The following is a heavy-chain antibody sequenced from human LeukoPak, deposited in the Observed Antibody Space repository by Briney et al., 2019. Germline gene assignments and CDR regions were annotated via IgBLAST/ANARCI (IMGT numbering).Heavy chain of an antibody. V-gene: IGHV1-69*02. Sequence: ASVKVSCEASGGTFCSYTISWVRQATGQGLEWMGRIIPILGIANYAQKFQGRVTITADKSTSTAYMELSSLRSEDTAVYYCARATYYYGSGSYWGFDYWGQGTLVTVSS. J-gene: IGHJ4*02. D-gene: IGHD3-10*01. CDR3: ARATYYYGSGSYWGFDY. CDR2: IIPILGIA. CDR1: GGTFCSYT.